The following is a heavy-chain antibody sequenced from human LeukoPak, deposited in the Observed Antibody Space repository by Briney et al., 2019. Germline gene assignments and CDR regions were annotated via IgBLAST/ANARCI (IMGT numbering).Heavy chain of an antibody. D-gene: IGHD6-19*01. CDR1: GFTFSSYG. V-gene: IGHV3-30*18. J-gene: IGHJ6*03. CDR3: AKDFSGLYEGGHYYYYYMDV. Sequence: GRSLRLSCAASGFTFSSYGMHWVRQAPGKGLEWVAVISYDGSNKYYADSVKGRFTISRDNSKNTLYLQMNSLRAEDTAVYYCAKDFSGLYEGGHYYYYYMDVWGKGTTVTIS. CDR2: ISYDGSNK.